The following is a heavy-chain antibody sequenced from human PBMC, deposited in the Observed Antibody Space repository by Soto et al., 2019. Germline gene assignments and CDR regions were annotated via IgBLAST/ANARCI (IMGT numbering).Heavy chain of an antibody. CDR3: AIAPDYYDSSGPFDY. CDR1: GSTFNAYI. D-gene: IGHD3-22*01. CDR2: IIPMFSTL. V-gene: IGHV1-69*12. Sequence: QVQLVQSGAEVRKPASSVNVSCKSFGSTFNAYIISWVRQAPGQGLEWMGGIIPMFSTLHYAQKLQGRVTITADESTSTAYMELSGLTSDDTAGYYGAIAPDYYDSSGPFDYWGQGTRVTVSS. J-gene: IGHJ4*02.